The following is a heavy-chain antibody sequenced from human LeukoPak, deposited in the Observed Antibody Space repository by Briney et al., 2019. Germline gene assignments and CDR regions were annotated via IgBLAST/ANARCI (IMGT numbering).Heavy chain of an antibody. V-gene: IGHV3-7*01. J-gene: IGHJ5*02. CDR1: GFTFSSYA. D-gene: IGHD3-22*01. CDR3: ARELYYYDSSGYYLNWFDP. Sequence: PGGSLRLSCAASGFTFSSYAMHWVRQAPGKGLEWVANIKQDGSEKYYVDSVKGRFTISRDNAKNSLYLQMNSLRAEDTAVYYCARELYYYDSSGYYLNWFDPWGQGTLVTVSS. CDR2: IKQDGSEK.